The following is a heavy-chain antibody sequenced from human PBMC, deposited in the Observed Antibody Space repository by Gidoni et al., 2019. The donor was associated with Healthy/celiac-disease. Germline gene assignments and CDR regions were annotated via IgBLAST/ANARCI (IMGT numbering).Heavy chain of an antibody. Sequence: QVQLVQSGAEGKRPGASGKVSCTASGSTFTGYCMHWVRQAPGQGLEWMGWINPNSGATTYAQKFQGRVTMTMATSISTAYMALSRLRSDDTAVYYCARLYTWNYAEAFDIWGQGTMVTVSS. CDR3: ARLYTWNYAEAFDI. CDR1: GSTFTGYC. J-gene: IGHJ3*02. D-gene: IGHD1-7*01. V-gene: IGHV1-2*02. CDR2: INPNSGAT.